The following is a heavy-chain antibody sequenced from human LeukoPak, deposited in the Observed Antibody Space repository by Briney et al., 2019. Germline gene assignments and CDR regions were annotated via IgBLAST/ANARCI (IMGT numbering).Heavy chain of an antibody. J-gene: IGHJ5*02. CDR1: GGSFSGYY. CDR3: ASTTVVTPGWFDP. V-gene: IGHV4-34*01. D-gene: IGHD4-23*01. Sequence: SETLSLTCAVYGGSFSGYYWSWIRQPPGEGLEWIGEINHSGSTNYNPSLKSRVTISVDTSKNQFSLKLSSVTAADTAVYYCASTTVVTPGWFDPWGQGTLVTVSS. CDR2: INHSGST.